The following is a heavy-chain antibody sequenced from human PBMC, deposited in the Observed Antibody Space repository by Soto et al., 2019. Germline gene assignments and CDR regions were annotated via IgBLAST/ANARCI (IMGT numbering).Heavy chain of an antibody. J-gene: IGHJ4*02. CDR2: IKQDGSEK. CDR3: ARGRYQLY. V-gene: IGHV3-7*01. Sequence: PGGSLRLSCAASGFMFSSYWMSWVRQAPGKGLEWVANIKQDGSEKYYVDSVKGRFTISRDNAKNSLYLQMNSLRAEDTAVYYCARGRYQLYWGQGTLVTGSS. CDR1: GFMFSSYW. D-gene: IGHD2-2*01.